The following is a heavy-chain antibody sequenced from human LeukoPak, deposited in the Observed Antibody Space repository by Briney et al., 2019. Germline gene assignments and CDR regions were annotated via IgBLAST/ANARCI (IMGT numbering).Heavy chain of an antibody. CDR2: IKSDGSST. Sequence: PGGSLRLSCAASGFTFSSHWMHWVRQAPGKGLVWVSRIKSDGSSTSYADSVKGRFTISRDNSKNTLYLQMNSLSAEDTAVYYCAHYSTGVNYGGLAFDIWGQGTMVTVSS. V-gene: IGHV3-74*01. D-gene: IGHD2-8*02. J-gene: IGHJ3*02. CDR3: AHYSTGVNYGGLAFDI. CDR1: GFTFSSHW.